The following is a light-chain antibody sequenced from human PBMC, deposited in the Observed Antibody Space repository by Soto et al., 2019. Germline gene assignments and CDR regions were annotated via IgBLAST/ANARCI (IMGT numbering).Light chain of an antibody. CDR2: DVS. J-gene: IGLJ2*01. CDR3: CSYAV. CDR1: STNVGTYNY. Sequence: QSALTQPRSVSGSPGQSVTISCTGTSTNVGTYNYVSWYQQHPGKAPKLIIYDVSQRPSGVPDRFSGSKSGNTASLTVSGLQAEDEADYYCCSYAVFGGGTQLTVL. V-gene: IGLV2-11*01.